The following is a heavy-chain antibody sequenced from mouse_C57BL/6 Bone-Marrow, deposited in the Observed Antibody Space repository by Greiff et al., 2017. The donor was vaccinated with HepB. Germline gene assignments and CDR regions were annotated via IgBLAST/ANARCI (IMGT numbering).Heavy chain of an antibody. CDR1: GFTFSSYG. V-gene: IGHV5-6*01. J-gene: IGHJ1*03. D-gene: IGHD2-4*01. CDR3: ARQGDYDEGWYCDV. CDR2: ISSGGSYT. Sequence: EVQLVESGGDLVKPGGSLKLSCAASGFTFSSYGMSWVRQTPDKRLEWVATISSGGSYTYYPDSVKGRITISRDNAKNTLYLQMSSLKSEDTARYYCARQGDYDEGWYCDVWGTGTTVTVSS.